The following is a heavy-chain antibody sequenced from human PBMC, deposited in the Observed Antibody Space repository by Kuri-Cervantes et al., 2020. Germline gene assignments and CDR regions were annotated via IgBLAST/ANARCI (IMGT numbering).Heavy chain of an antibody. Sequence: GESLKISCAASGFTFSSYAMHWVRQAPGKGLEWVAVISYDGSNKHYADSVKGRFTISRDNSKNTLYLQMNSLRAEDTAVYYCANIVVVPAAIPADYWGQGTLVTVSS. CDR3: ANIVVVPAAIPADY. J-gene: IGHJ4*02. V-gene: IGHV3-30-3*01. CDR1: GFTFSSYA. CDR2: ISYDGSNK. D-gene: IGHD2-2*02.